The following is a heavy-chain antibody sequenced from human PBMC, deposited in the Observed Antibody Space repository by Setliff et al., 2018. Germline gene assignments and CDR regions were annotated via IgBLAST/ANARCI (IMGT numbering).Heavy chain of an antibody. D-gene: IGHD3-3*01. CDR3: ARVYDFWSGYYVDY. J-gene: IGHJ4*02. Sequence: GGSLRLSCAASGFTFNNFAMHWVRQAPGKGLEWVSYISSSSSTIYYADSVKGRFTISRDNAKNSLYLQMNSLRAEDTAVYYCARVYDFWSGYYVDYWGQGTLVTVPQ. V-gene: IGHV3-48*01. CDR2: ISSSSSTI. CDR1: GFTFNNFA.